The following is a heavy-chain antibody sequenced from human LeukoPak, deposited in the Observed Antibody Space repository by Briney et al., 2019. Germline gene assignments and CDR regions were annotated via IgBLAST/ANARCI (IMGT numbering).Heavy chain of an antibody. CDR2: ISGSGGST. CDR3: AKTNSGDYYFDY. CDR1: GFTFSRYA. V-gene: IGHV3-23*01. D-gene: IGHD1-26*01. J-gene: IGHJ4*02. Sequence: GGSLRLSCAASGFTFSRYAMNWVRQAPGKGLEWVSAISGSGGSTYYADSVKGRFTISRDNSKNTLYLQMNSLRAEDTAVYYCAKTNSGDYYFDYWGQGTLVTVSS.